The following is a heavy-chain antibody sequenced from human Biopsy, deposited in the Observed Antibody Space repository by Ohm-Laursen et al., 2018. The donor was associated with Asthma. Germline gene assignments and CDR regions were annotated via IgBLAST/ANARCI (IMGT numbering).Heavy chain of an antibody. CDR1: RFAYE. Sequence: SLRLSCSASRFAYEMHWVRQAPGKGLEWVAVISYDGSGIYYADSVKGRFTISRDNSRNTLYLQMNSLRVEDTAIYYCARTHERWTSIQDDALDIWGQGTMVIVSS. CDR2: ISYDGSGI. D-gene: IGHD4-23*01. V-gene: IGHV3-30-3*01. J-gene: IGHJ3*02. CDR3: ARTHERWTSIQDDALDI.